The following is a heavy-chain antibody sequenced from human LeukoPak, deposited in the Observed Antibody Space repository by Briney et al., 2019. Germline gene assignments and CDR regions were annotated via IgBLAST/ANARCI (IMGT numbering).Heavy chain of an antibody. CDR2: IKQDGSEK. Sequence: HPGGSLRLSCAASGFSFSTYWMSWVRQAPGKGLEWVANIKQDGSEKYYVDSVKGRFTISRDNAQNSLYLQMNSLRAEDTAVYYCARDLYRIVVVPHYFDYWGQGTLVTVSS. CDR3: ARDLYRIVVVPHYFDY. V-gene: IGHV3-7*01. D-gene: IGHD3-22*01. CDR1: GFSFSTYW. J-gene: IGHJ4*02.